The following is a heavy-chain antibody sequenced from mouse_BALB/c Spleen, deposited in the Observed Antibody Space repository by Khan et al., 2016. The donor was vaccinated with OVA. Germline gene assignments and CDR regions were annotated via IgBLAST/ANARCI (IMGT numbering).Heavy chain of an antibody. CDR2: IYPYNGGT. CDR1: GYTFTDYN. J-gene: IGHJ2*01. D-gene: IGHD2-4*01. Sequence: IQLVQSGPELVKPGASVKIYCKASGYTFTDYNMHWVKQSHGKSLEWIGYIYPYNGGTGYNQKFKSKATLTVDNSSSTADMELRSLTAEDAAVYCCARSRGPGYDYCFDYRGEGTTLTVSS. CDR3: ARSRGPGYDYCFDY. V-gene: IGHV1S29*02.